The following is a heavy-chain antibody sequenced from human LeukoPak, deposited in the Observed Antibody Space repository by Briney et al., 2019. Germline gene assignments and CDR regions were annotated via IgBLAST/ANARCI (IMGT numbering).Heavy chain of an antibody. Sequence: SETLSLTCTVSGGSISSGGYYWSWIRQHPGKGLEWIGYIYYSGSTYYNPSLKSRVTISVDTSKNQFSLKLSSVTAADTAVYYCARAGGYDQLDYYYGMDVWGKGTTVTVSS. V-gene: IGHV4-31*03. D-gene: IGHD5-12*01. CDR1: GGSISSGGYY. J-gene: IGHJ6*04. CDR3: ARAGGYDQLDYYYGMDV. CDR2: IYYSGST.